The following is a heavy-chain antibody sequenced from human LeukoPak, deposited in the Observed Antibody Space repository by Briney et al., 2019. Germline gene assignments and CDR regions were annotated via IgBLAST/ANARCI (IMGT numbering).Heavy chain of an antibody. J-gene: IGHJ4*02. CDR1: GGSFSGYY. CDR3: ARSLYYYDSSGYRKGYFDY. D-gene: IGHD3-22*01. Sequence: SETLSLICAVYGGSFSGYYWSWIRQPPGKGLEWIGEINHSGSTNYNPSLKSRVTISVDTSKNQFSLKLSSVTAADTAVYYCARSLYYYDSSGYRKGYFDYWGQGTLVTVSS. CDR2: INHSGST. V-gene: IGHV4-34*01.